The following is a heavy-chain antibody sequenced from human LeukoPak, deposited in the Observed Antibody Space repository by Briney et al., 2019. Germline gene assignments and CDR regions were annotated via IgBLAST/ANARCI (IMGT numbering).Heavy chain of an antibody. Sequence: GGSLRLSCAASGFTLSTYAMSWVRQTPGKGLEWVAATSSSDAGTYHADSVRGRFTISRDNSKTSLYLQMNTLRAEDTAVYYCARHLSGVTGYTYGRGIDYWGQGTLVTVSS. CDR1: GFTLSTYA. D-gene: IGHD5-18*01. V-gene: IGHV3-23*01. CDR3: ARHLSGVTGYTYGRGIDY. J-gene: IGHJ4*02. CDR2: TSSSDAGT.